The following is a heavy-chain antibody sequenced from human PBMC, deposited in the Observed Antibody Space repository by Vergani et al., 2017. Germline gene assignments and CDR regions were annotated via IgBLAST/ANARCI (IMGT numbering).Heavy chain of an antibody. J-gene: IGHJ3*02. CDR1: GGSISSGDYY. V-gene: IGHV4-30-4*08. CDR3: ARVGDSKAFDI. Sequence: QVQLQESGPGLVKPSQTLSLTCTVSGGSISSGDYYWSWIRQPPGKVLEWIGYIYYSGNTYYNPSLKSRVTISVDTSTNQFSLKLSSVTAADTAVYYCARVGDSKAFDIWGQGTMVTVSS. D-gene: IGHD3-22*01. CDR2: IYYSGNT.